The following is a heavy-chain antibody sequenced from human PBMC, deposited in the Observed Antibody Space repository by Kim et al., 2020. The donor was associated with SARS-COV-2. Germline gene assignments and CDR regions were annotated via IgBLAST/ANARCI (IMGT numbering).Heavy chain of an antibody. CDR1: GGSISSSNW. J-gene: IGHJ4*02. CDR2: IYHSGST. Sequence: SETLSHTCAVSGGSISSSNWWSWVRQPPGKGLEWIGEIYHSGSTNYNPSLKSRVTISVDKSKNQFSLKLSSVTAAGTAVYYCARGREGSGRRSYDYWGQGNLVTVSS. D-gene: IGHD3-10*01. V-gene: IGHV4-4*02. CDR3: ARGREGSGRRSYDY.